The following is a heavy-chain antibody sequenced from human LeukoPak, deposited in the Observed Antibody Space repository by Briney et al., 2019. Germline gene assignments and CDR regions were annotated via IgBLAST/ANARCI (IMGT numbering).Heavy chain of an antibody. CDR1: GYTFTGHY. J-gene: IGHJ5*02. Sequence: ASVKVSCKASGYTFTGHYIHWVRQAPGQGLEWVGWINPNSGGAKYAQKFQDRVTMTRDTSISTAYMGLSRLRSDDTAVYYCAKGRVVAGSKSLTYHWLDPWGQGTLVTVSS. CDR3: AKGRVVAGSKSLTYHWLDP. CDR2: INPNSGGA. D-gene: IGHD6-19*01. V-gene: IGHV1-2*02.